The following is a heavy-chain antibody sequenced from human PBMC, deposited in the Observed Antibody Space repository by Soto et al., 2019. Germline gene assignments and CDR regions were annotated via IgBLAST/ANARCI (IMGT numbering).Heavy chain of an antibody. V-gene: IGHV3-21*01. CDR2: ISSSSSYI. D-gene: IGHD5-18*01. Sequence: PGGSLRLSCAASGFTFSSYSMNWVRQAPGKGLEWVSSISSSSSYIYYADSVKGRFTISRDNAKNSLYLQMNSLRAEDTAVYYCARGGPGYSYGDVDYWGQGTLVTVSS. J-gene: IGHJ4*02. CDR1: GFTFSSYS. CDR3: ARGGPGYSYGDVDY.